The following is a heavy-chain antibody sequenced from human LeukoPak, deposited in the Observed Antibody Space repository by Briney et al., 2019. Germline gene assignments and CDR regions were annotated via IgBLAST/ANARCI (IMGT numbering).Heavy chain of an antibody. CDR1: GGSISSGTNF. Sequence: SETLSLTCTVSGGSISSGTNFWTWIRQLAGKGLEWIGRIDSRGSTYYNPSLRSRVTISLDTSKNQFSLKLSSVTAADTAVYYCARGNGGNSEFDYWGQGTLVTVSS. CDR2: IDSRGST. D-gene: IGHD4-23*01. V-gene: IGHV4-61*02. CDR3: ARGNGGNSEFDY. J-gene: IGHJ4*02.